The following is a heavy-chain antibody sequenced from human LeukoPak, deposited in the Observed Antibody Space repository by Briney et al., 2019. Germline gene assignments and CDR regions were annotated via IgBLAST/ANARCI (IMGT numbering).Heavy chain of an antibody. D-gene: IGHD3-3*01. Sequence: GGSLRLSCVASGFSFTTHAMGWVRQAPGKGLEWVSHISGSGGSTKYSGSVKGRFTISRDNSKNTLYLQMNSLRAEDTAVYYCAKDLPSITIFGLGSFDYWGQGTLVTVSS. CDR1: GFSFTTHA. CDR3: AKDLPSITIFGLGSFDY. CDR2: ISGSGGST. J-gene: IGHJ4*02. V-gene: IGHV3-23*01.